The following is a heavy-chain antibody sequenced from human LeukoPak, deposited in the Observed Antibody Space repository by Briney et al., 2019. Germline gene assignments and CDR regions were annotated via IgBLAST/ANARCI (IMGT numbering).Heavy chain of an antibody. J-gene: IGHJ4*02. D-gene: IGHD1-26*01. CDR3: ARGGTGTYRF. V-gene: IGHV4-30-2*01. CDR1: GGSISSGGYS. CDR2: IYHSGST. Sequence: PSQTLSLTCAVSGGSISSGGYSWSWIRQPPGEGLEWIGYIYHSGSTYYNPSLKSRVTISVDRSKNQFSLKLSSVTVADTAVYYCARGGTGTYRFWGQGTLVTVSS.